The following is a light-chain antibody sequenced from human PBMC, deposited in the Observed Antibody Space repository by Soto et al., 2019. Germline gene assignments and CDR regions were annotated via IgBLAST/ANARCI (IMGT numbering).Light chain of an antibody. CDR3: LQAGAFPLT. Sequence: ESVLTQSPATLSLSPGERATLSCRASPSVSNSLAWYQHKPGQAPRLLIYDASNRATGVPTRFSGSGSGTDFTLTISSLEPEDFAVYYCLQAGAFPLTLGQGTNVEIK. V-gene: IGKV3-11*01. CDR2: DAS. J-gene: IGKJ1*01. CDR1: PSVSNS.